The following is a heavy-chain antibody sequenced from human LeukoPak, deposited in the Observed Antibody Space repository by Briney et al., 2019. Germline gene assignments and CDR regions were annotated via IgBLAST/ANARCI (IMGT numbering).Heavy chain of an antibody. Sequence: GASVKVSSKASGYTFTGYYMHWVRQAPGQGLEWIGWINPNSGGTNYAQKFQGRVTMTRDTSISTAYMELSRLRSDDTAVYYCARDPASGGYSYVTFDYWGQGTLVTVSS. CDR1: GYTFTGYY. D-gene: IGHD5-18*01. V-gene: IGHV1-2*02. CDR3: ARDPASGGYSYVTFDY. CDR2: INPNSGGT. J-gene: IGHJ4*02.